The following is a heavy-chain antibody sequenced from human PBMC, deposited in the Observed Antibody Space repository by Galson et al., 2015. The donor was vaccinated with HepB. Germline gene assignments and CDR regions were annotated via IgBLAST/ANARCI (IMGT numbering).Heavy chain of an antibody. CDR3: ARSLYYFDY. D-gene: IGHD3-10*01. CDR1: GFTVSSEH. J-gene: IGHJ4*02. Sequence: SLRLSCAASGFTVSSEHMSWVRQAPGRGLEWVSIIYSGSSTFYADSVKGRFTISRDNSKNTLFLQMNSLRAEDTAIYYCARSLYYFDYWGQGTLVTVSS. V-gene: IGHV3-53*01. CDR2: IYSGSST.